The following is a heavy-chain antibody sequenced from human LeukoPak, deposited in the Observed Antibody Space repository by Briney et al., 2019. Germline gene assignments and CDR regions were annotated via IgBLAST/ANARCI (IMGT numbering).Heavy chain of an antibody. D-gene: IGHD4/OR15-4a*01. Sequence: GESLKISCKGSGYSFATYWIAWVRQMPGKGLEWMGIVYPGDSDTRYSPSFQGQVTISADKSINTAYLQWSSLKASDTAIYYCTRRGASHDWFDPWGQGTLVTVSS. CDR1: GYSFATYW. CDR2: VYPGDSDT. CDR3: TRRGASHDWFDP. V-gene: IGHV5-51*01. J-gene: IGHJ5*02.